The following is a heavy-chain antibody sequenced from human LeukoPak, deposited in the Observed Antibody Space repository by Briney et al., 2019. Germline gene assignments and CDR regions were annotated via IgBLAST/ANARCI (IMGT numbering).Heavy chain of an antibody. V-gene: IGHV4-59*01. Sequence: SETLSLTCTVSGDSFSNYWRWIGPAPGKGRDWRGCIYYPATTYYNPSLTSRGTLSLDTAKNQSTLTMNTVTAADTAVYYCARNQTAYDFLSGSRTGSHQAFDVWGQGTLVSVSS. CDR1: GDSFSNY. CDR3: ARNQTAYDFLSGSRTGSHQAFDV. J-gene: IGHJ3*01. D-gene: IGHD3-3*01. CDR2: IYYPATT.